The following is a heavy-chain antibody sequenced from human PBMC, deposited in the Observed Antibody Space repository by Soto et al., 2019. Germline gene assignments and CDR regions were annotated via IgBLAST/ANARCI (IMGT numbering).Heavy chain of an antibody. CDR2: ISAYNGNT. Sequence: ASVKVSCKASGYTFTSYGISWVRQAPGQGLEWMGWISAYNGNTNYAQKLQGRVTMTTDTSTSTAYMELRSLRSDDTAGYYCARVLVTTPDYYYSNRAVGGNGTTVPV. CDR3: ARVLVTTPDYYYSNRAV. V-gene: IGHV1-18*01. J-gene: IGHJ6*03. D-gene: IGHD3-3*01. CDR1: GYTFTSYG.